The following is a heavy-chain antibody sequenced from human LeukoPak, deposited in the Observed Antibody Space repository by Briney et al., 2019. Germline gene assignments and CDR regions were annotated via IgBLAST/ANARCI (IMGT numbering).Heavy chain of an antibody. CDR2: ISSSIPFK. Sequence: GGSLRLSCAATGFTFNDYSVNWVRQAPGKGLEWVSSISSSIPFKYYAESVKGRFTISRDNAKNSVYLQMNSLRAEDTAVYYCARARGQQLWLPIDIWGQGTMVTVSS. CDR3: ARARGQQLWLPIDI. J-gene: IGHJ3*02. D-gene: IGHD5-18*01. CDR1: GFTFNDYS. V-gene: IGHV3-21*01.